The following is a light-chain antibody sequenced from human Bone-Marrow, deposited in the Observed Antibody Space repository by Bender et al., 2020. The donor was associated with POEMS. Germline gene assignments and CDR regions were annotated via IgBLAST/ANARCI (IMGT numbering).Light chain of an antibody. V-gene: IGLV2-14*01. J-gene: IGLJ3*02. CDR1: SSDVGSNKY. Sequence: QSALTQPVSVSGSPGQSITISCTGSSSDVGSNKYVSWYQQHPGEAPKLMIFEVTNRPSGVSNRFSGSKSGNTASLTISGLQAEDEADYYCSSYTIYSTWVFGGGTKVTVL. CDR2: EVT. CDR3: SSYTIYSTWV.